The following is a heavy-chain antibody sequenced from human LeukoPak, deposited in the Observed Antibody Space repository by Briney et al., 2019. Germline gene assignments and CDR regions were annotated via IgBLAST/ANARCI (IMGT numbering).Heavy chain of an antibody. CDR2: IYYSGYT. J-gene: IGHJ4*02. D-gene: IGHD5-12*01. CDR3: ARGNLVATLYFDY. Sequence: SETLSLTCTVSDGSISTYYWSWFRQPPGKGLEWIGYIYYSGYTNYIPSLKSRVTISLDTSKNQFSLSLSSVTAADTAVYYCARGNLVATLYFDYWGQGALVTVSS. CDR1: DGSISTYY. V-gene: IGHV4-59*01.